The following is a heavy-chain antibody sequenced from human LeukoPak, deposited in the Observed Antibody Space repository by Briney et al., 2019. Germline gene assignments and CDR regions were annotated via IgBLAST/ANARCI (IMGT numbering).Heavy chain of an antibody. CDR1: GFTFSSYG. V-gene: IGHV3-30*18. D-gene: IGHD3-10*01. Sequence: PGRSLRLSCAASGFTFSSYGMHWVRQAPGKGLEWVAVISYDGSNKYYADSVKGRFTISRDNSKNTLYLQMNSLRAKDTAVYYCAKELDYYGSGPFDYWGQGTLVTVSS. CDR3: AKELDYYGSGPFDY. J-gene: IGHJ4*02. CDR2: ISYDGSNK.